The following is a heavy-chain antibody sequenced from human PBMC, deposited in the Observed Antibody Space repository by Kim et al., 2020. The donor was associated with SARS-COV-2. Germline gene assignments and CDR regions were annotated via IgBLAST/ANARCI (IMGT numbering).Heavy chain of an antibody. CDR1: GFTFSSYW. V-gene: IGHV3-74*01. CDR2: INSDGSST. Sequence: GGSLRLSCAASGFTFSSYWMHWVRQAPGKGLVWVSRINSDGSSTSYADSVKGRFTISRDNAKNTLYLQMNSLRAEDTAVYYCARDAHYAPYDYVWGSYEYYFDDWGEGTLVTVSS. CDR3: ARDAHYAPYDYVWGSYEYYFDD. D-gene: IGHD3-16*01. J-gene: IGHJ4*02.